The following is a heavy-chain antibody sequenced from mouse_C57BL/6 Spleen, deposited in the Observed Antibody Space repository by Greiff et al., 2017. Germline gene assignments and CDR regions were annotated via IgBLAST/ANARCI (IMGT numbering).Heavy chain of an antibody. J-gene: IGHJ3*01. V-gene: IGHV6-3*01. CDR3: TGGGYGFFAY. Sequence: EVQVVESGGGLVQPGGSMKLSCVASGFTFSNYWMNWVRQSPEKGLEWVAQIRLKSDNYATHYAGSVKGRFTISRYDSKSSVYLQMNNLRAEDTGIYYCTGGGYGFFAYWGQGTLVTVSA. CDR1: GFTFSNYW. CDR2: IRLKSDNYAT. D-gene: IGHD2-2*01.